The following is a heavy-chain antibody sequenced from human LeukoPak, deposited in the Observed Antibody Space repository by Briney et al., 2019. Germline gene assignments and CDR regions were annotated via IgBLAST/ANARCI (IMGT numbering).Heavy chain of an antibody. V-gene: IGHV4-31*03. CDR2: IYYSGST. Sequence: PSQTLSLTCTVSGGSISSGGYYWSWIRQHPGTGLEWIGYIYYSGSTYYNPSLKSRVTISVDTSKNQFSLKLSSVTAADTAVYYCARYYGSGRTNWFDPWGQGTLVTVS. CDR1: GGSISSGGYY. CDR3: ARYYGSGRTNWFDP. J-gene: IGHJ5*02. D-gene: IGHD3-10*01.